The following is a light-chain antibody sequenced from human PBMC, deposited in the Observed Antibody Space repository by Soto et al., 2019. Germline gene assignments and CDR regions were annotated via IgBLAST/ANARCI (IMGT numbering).Light chain of an antibody. J-gene: IGKJ4*01. CDR3: QQYGSSPLT. Sequence: EIVLTQSPGTLSLSPGERATLSCRASQSVSSSYLAWYHQKPGQAPRLLIYGASSRATGIPDRLSGSGSGTDFTLTISRLEPEDFAAYYCQQYGSSPLTFGGGTKVEIK. V-gene: IGKV3-20*01. CDR1: QSVSSSY. CDR2: GAS.